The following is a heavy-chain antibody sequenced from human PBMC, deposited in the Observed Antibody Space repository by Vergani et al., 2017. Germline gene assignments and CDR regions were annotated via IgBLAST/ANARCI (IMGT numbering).Heavy chain of an antibody. CDR1: GGTFSSYA. J-gene: IGHJ6*02. D-gene: IGHD6-13*01. Sequence: QVQLVQSGAEVKKPGSSVKVSCKASGGTFSSYAISWVRQAPGQGLEWMGGSIPIFGTANYAQKFQGRVTITADKSTSTAYMELGSLRSEDTAVYYCARRGNSSSWYTLWYYYGMDVWGQGTTVTVSS. CDR2: SIPIFGTA. V-gene: IGHV1-69*06. CDR3: ARRGNSSSWYTLWYYYGMDV.